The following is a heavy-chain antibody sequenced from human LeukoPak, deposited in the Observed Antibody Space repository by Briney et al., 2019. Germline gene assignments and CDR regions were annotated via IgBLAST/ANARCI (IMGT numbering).Heavy chain of an antibody. CDR2: IYDSGST. J-gene: IGHJ4*02. CDR1: GGSIRSSYYY. CDR3: ANTKGDCSGGSCYSGIFDY. D-gene: IGHD2-15*01. Sequence: SETLSLTCTVSGGSIRSSYYYWGWIRQPLGKGLEWIGSIYDSGSTYYNPSLKSRVTISVDTSKNQFSLKLSSVTAADTVVYYCANTKGDCSGGSCYSGIFDYWGQGILVTVSS. V-gene: IGHV4-39*07.